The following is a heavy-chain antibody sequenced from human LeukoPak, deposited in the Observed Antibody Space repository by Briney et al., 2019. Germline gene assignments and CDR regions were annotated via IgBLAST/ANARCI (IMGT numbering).Heavy chain of an antibody. V-gene: IGHV5-51*01. Sequence: GESLKISCKGSGYSFTSYWIGWVRQMPGKGLEWMGIIYPGDSDTRYSPSFQGQVTISADKSISTAYLQWSSLKASDIAMYYCASLIAAAGTKVDYWGQGTLVTVSS. CDR3: ASLIAAAGTKVDY. CDR2: IYPGDSDT. CDR1: GYSFTSYW. J-gene: IGHJ4*02. D-gene: IGHD6-13*01.